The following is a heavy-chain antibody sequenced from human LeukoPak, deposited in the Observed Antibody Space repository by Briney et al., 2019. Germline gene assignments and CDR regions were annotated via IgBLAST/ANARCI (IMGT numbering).Heavy chain of an antibody. Sequence: ASVKVSCKASGYTFTSYYMRWVRQAPGQGLEWMGIINPSGGSTSYAQKFQGRVTMTRDTSTSTVYMELSSLRSEDTAVYYCARDRGAGSNYYYYGMDVWGQGTTVTVSS. J-gene: IGHJ6*02. CDR2: INPSGGST. CDR3: ARDRGAGSNYYYYGMDV. D-gene: IGHD1-26*01. V-gene: IGHV1-46*01. CDR1: GYTFTSYY.